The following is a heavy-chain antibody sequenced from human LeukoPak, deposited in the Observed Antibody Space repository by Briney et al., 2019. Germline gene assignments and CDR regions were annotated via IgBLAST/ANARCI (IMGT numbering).Heavy chain of an antibody. Sequence: SVKVSCKASGGTFSSYAISWVRQAPGQGLEWMGRIIPILGIANYAQKFQGRVTITADKSTSTAYMELSSLRSEDTAVYYCAKLAVAGDYDHYSSYMDVWGKGTTVTVSS. V-gene: IGHV1-69*04. D-gene: IGHD6-19*01. CDR1: GGTFSSYA. CDR2: IIPILGIA. J-gene: IGHJ6*03. CDR3: AKLAVAGDYDHYSSYMDV.